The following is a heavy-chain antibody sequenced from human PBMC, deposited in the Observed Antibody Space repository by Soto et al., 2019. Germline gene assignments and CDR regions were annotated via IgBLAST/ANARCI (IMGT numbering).Heavy chain of an antibody. CDR2: ISYDGSNK. Sequence: GGSLRLSCAASGFTFSSYGMHWVRQAPGKGLEWVAVISYDGSNKYYADSVKGRFTISSDNSKNTLYLQMNSLRAEDTAVYYCAKGPYCSSTSCPQIYYYGMDVWGQGTTVTVSS. V-gene: IGHV3-30*18. D-gene: IGHD2-2*01. CDR1: GFTFSSYG. J-gene: IGHJ6*02. CDR3: AKGPYCSSTSCPQIYYYGMDV.